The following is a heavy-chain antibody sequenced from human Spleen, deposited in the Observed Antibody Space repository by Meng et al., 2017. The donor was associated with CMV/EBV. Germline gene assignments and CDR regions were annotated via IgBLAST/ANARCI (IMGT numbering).Heavy chain of an antibody. CDR3: ARDDDEEVYDYWSGHYSPVPYYGLDV. CDR1: GFTFSRHA. D-gene: IGHD3-3*01. V-gene: IGHV3-48*03. J-gene: IGHJ6*02. Sequence: GGSLRLSCAASGFTFSRHAMHWVRQAPGKGLEWVSYISSSGNTIDYADSVKGRFTISRDNAKNSLYLQMNSLRADDTAVYFCARDDDEEVYDYWSGHYSPVPYYGLDVWGQGTTVTVSS. CDR2: ISSSGNTI.